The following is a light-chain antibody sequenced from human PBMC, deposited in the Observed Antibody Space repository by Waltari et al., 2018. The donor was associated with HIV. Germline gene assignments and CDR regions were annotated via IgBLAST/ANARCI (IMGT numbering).Light chain of an antibody. CDR3: QQYSSDFYT. V-gene: IGKV1-5*03. Sequence: DIQMTQSPSTLSASVGDRVTITCRASQDIANCLAWYQQKSGKAPKLLIYKTSILEYGVPSRFSGSASGTGFTLTIDSLQPDDFATYYCQQYSSDFYTFGQGTKLEIK. CDR2: KTS. CDR1: QDIANC. J-gene: IGKJ2*01.